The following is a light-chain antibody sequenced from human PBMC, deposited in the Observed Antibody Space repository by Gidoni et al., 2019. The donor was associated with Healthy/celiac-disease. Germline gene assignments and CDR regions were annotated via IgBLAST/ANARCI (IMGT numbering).Light chain of an antibody. CDR3: QQRARWPPT. V-gene: IGKV3-11*01. CDR2: DTS. J-gene: IGKJ1*01. CDR1: QSVSNY. Sequence: EVVLTQSPPTLSLSPGERATLSCRASQSVSNYLAQYQQKGGQAPRLLIYDTSLRATGIPTRCSGSGSGTDFTLTISSLEPEDVGIYYCQQRARWPPTFGQGTRVDIK.